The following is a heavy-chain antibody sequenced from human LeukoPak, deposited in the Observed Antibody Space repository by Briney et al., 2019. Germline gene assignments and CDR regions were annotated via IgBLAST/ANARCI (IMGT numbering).Heavy chain of an antibody. CDR2: INPSGGST. J-gene: IGHJ4*02. V-gene: IGHV1-46*01. CDR1: GYTFPIYY. Sequence: ASVKVSCKASGYTFPIYYMHWVRQPPGQGLEWMGIINPSGGSTSYAQKFQGRVTMTRDMSTSTVYMELSSLRSDDTAVYYCARAVAVGLDYWGQGTLVSVSS. D-gene: IGHD6-19*01. CDR3: ARAVAVGLDY.